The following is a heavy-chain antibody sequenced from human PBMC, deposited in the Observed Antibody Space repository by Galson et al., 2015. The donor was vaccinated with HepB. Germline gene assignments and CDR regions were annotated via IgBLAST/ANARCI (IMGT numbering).Heavy chain of an antibody. CDR1: GFTFSHYA. J-gene: IGHJ6*02. D-gene: IGHD3-10*01. CDR3: ARSVSTSGSFLYYYYYGMDV. CDR2: ISSNGGSR. Sequence: SLRLSCAASGFTFSHYAMHWVRQAPGKGLDYVSGISSNGGSRYYADSVKGRFTISRDDSKNTLYLQMGSLRAEDMAVYYCARSVSTSGSFLYYYYYGMDVWGQGTTVTVSS. V-gene: IGHV3-64*02.